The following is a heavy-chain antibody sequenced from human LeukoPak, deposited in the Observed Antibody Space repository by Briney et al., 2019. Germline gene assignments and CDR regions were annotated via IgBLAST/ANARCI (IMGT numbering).Heavy chain of an antibody. CDR2: ISAYNDNT. J-gene: IGHJ6*03. D-gene: IGHD4-11*01. Sequence: ASVKVSCKTSGYTFTSYGINWVRQAPGQGLERMGRISAYNDNTNYAQKFQGRVTMTTDTSTNTAYMELRSLRFNDTGVYYCARDGAVTTYLDYYYMDVWGKGTTVTVSS. V-gene: IGHV1-18*01. CDR1: GYTFTSYG. CDR3: ARDGAVTTYLDYYYMDV.